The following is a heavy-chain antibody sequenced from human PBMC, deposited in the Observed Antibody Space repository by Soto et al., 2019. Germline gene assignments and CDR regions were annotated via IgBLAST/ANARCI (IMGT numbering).Heavy chain of an antibody. CDR1: GFSFSDYY. CDR2: ISSASDYS. Sequence: GGSLRLSCTASGFSFSDYYMSWIRQSPGKGLEWISYISSASDYSTYADSVKGRFTISRDNAKNSLYLQLNNVRPDDTALYFCERHHYSNEHWFNTWGLVTPVIVSS. CDR3: ERHHYSNEHWFNT. V-gene: IGHV3-11*06. D-gene: IGHD4-4*01. J-gene: IGHJ5*02.